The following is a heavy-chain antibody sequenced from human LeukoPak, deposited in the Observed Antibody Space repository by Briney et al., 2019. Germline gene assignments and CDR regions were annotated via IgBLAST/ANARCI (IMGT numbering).Heavy chain of an antibody. J-gene: IGHJ2*01. D-gene: IGHD3-16*02. V-gene: IGHV4-59*01. Sequence: SETLSLTCTVSGGSISSYYWSWIRQPPGKGLEWIGYIYYSGSTNYNPSLKSRVTISVDTSKNQFSLKLSSVTAADTAVYYCARSNYDYVWGSYRSNWYFDLWGRGTLVTVSS. CDR2: IYYSGST. CDR1: GGSISSYY. CDR3: ARSNYDYVWGSYRSNWYFDL.